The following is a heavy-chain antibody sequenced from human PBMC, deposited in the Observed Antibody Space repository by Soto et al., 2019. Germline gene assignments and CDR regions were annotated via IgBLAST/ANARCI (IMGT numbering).Heavy chain of an antibody. CDR3: AREAYYGSGSAFDI. Sequence: QVQLVQSGAEVKKPGASVKVSCKASGYTFTGYYMHWVRQAPGQGLEWMGWINPNSGGTNYAQKFQGWVTMTRDTSISTAYMELSRRRSDDTAVYYCAREAYYGSGSAFDIWGQGTMVTVSS. V-gene: IGHV1-2*04. CDR2: INPNSGGT. D-gene: IGHD3-10*01. J-gene: IGHJ3*02. CDR1: GYTFTGYY.